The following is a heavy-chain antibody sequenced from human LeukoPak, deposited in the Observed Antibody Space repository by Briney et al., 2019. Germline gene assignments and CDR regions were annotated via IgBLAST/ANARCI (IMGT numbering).Heavy chain of an antibody. CDR3: ARADGYIHYFDY. Sequence: PSGTLSLTCTVSGGSISSGGNYWSWIRQHPGKGLEWIGYIYYSGSTYYDPSLKSRVTISVDTSKNQFSLKLSSVTAADTAVYYCARADGYIHYFDYWGQGTLVTVSS. CDR1: GGSISSGGNY. D-gene: IGHD5-24*01. V-gene: IGHV4-31*03. CDR2: IYYSGST. J-gene: IGHJ4*02.